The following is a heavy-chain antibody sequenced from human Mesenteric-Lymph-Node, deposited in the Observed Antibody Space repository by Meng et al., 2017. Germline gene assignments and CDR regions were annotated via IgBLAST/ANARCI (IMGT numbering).Heavy chain of an antibody. CDR2: INPSGGST. D-gene: IGHD3-10*01. V-gene: IGHV1-46*01. CDR3: ARDLAGRHRGGYFDF. CDR1: GYTFTSYY. Sequence: ASVKVSCKASGYTFTSYYMHWVRQAPGQGLEWMGIINPSGGSTSYAQKFQGRVTLTRNTSISTAYMEVSSLRYEDTSVYYCARDLAGRHRGGYFDFWGQGTLVTVSS. J-gene: IGHJ4*02.